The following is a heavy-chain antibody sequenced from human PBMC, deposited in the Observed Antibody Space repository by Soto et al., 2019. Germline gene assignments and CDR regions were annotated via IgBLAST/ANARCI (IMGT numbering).Heavy chain of an antibody. V-gene: IGHV3-33*01. D-gene: IGHD1-26*01. CDR1: GFTFSSYG. CDR3: ARDSGGTRATTAPSDY. J-gene: IGHJ4*02. CDR2: IWYDGSNK. Sequence: QVQLVESGGGVVQPGRSLRLSCAASGFTFSSYGMHWVRQAPGKGLEWVAVIWYDGSNKYYADSVKGRFTISRDNSKNTLYLQMHSLRAEATAVYYCARDSGGTRATTAPSDYWGQGTLVTVSS.